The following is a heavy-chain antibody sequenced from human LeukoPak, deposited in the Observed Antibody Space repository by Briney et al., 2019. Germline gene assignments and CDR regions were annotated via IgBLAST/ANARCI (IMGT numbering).Heavy chain of an antibody. Sequence: EGSLRLSCAASGFTFNNYWMSWVRQAPGKGLEWVANIKQDGIDKYYVDSVKGRFTISRDNAKNSLFLQMNSLGAEDTAIYYCARGRDSDCLDYWGQGTLVTVSS. CDR2: IKQDGIDK. J-gene: IGHJ4*02. CDR1: GFTFNNYW. V-gene: IGHV3-7*03. D-gene: IGHD2-21*02. CDR3: ARGRDSDCLDY.